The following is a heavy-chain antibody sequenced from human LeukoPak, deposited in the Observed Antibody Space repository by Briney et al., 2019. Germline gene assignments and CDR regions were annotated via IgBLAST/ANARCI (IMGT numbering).Heavy chain of an antibody. CDR3: ARGRSGIGPGYYYYYGMDV. V-gene: IGHV4-34*01. Sequence: KPSETLSLTCAVYGGSFSGYYWSWIRQPPGKGLEWIGEINHSGSTNYNRSLKSRVTISVDTSKNQFSLKLSSVTAADTAVYYCARGRSGIGPGYYYYYGMDVWGQGTTVTVSS. D-gene: IGHD1-14*01. CDR2: INHSGST. J-gene: IGHJ6*02. CDR1: GGSFSGYY.